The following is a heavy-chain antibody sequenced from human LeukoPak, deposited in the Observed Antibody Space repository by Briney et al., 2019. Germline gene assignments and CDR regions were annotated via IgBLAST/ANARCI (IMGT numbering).Heavy chain of an antibody. CDR2: IKQDGSEK. CDR3: AKAGNRNRYFDY. Sequence: PGGSLRLSCAPSGFTFSSYSMNWVRQAPGKGLEWVANIKQDGSEKYYVDSVKGRFTISRDNSKNTLYLQMNSLRAEDTAVYYCAKAGNRNRYFDYWGQGTLVTVSS. J-gene: IGHJ4*02. D-gene: IGHD1-14*01. CDR1: GFTFSSYS. V-gene: IGHV3-7*03.